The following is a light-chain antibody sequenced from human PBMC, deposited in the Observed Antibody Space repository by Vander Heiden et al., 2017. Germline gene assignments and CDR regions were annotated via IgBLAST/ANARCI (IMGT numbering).Light chain of an antibody. CDR1: QSVSSY. Sequence: EIVLTQSPATLSLSPGERAPLTSRASQSVSSYLAWYQQKPGQAPRLLIYDASNRATGIPARFSGSGSGTDFTLTISSLEPEDFAVYYCQQRSNWPLFTFGPGTKVDIK. J-gene: IGKJ3*01. V-gene: IGKV3-11*01. CDR2: DAS. CDR3: QQRSNWPLFT.